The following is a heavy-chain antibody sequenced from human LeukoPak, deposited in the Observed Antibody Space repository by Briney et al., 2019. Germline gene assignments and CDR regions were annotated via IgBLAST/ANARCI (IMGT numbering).Heavy chain of an antibody. Sequence: ASVKVSCKASGYTFTSYYMHWVRQAPGQGLEWMGRSNPSGGSTSYAQKFQGRVTITADKSTSTAYMELSSLRSEDTAVYYCARTRSSSSSWYGQFDYWGQGTLVTVSS. D-gene: IGHD6-13*01. V-gene: IGHV1-46*01. CDR1: GYTFTSYY. CDR2: SNPSGGST. CDR3: ARTRSSSSSWYGQFDY. J-gene: IGHJ4*02.